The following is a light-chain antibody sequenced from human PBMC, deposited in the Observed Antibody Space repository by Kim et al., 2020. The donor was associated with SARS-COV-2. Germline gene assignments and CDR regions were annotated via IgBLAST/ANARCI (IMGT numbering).Light chain of an antibody. V-gene: IGLV1-40*01. CDR3: QSYDSSLSDSV. J-gene: IGLJ3*02. CDR1: SSNIGAGYD. Sequence: QSVLTQPPSVSGAPGQRVTISCTGSSSNIGAGYDVHWYQQLPGTAPKLLIYGNSNRPSGVPDRFSGSKSGTSASLAITGLQAEDEADYYCQSYDSSLSDSVFGGGIQLTVL. CDR2: GNS.